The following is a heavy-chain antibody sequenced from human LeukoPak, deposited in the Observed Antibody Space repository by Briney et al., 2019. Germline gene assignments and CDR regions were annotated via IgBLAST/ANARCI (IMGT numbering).Heavy chain of an antibody. J-gene: IGHJ4*02. Sequence: ASVKVSCKASGYTFTSYYMHWVRQAPGQGLEWMGIINPSGGSTSYAQKFQGRVTMTRDTSTSTVYMELSSLRSEDTAVYYCARTQYYDFWSGLYYFDYWGQGTLVTVSS. V-gene: IGHV1-46*01. CDR3: ARTQYYDFWSGLYYFDY. CDR2: INPSGGST. CDR1: GYTFTSYY. D-gene: IGHD3-3*01.